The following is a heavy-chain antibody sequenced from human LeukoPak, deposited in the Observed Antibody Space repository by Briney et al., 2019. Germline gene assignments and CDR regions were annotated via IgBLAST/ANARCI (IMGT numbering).Heavy chain of an antibody. CDR1: GNTFSNYA. J-gene: IGHJ4*02. CDR3: ARAHFSAYTGSQ. CDR2: ILPIIGAT. V-gene: IGHV1-69*13. D-gene: IGHD3-16*01. Sequence: SVKVSCKASGNTFSNYAIYWVRQAPVQGLEWVGGILPIIGATKNGQKLQGRVTFSADESTSTVYMELSSLRSEDTAIYYCARAHFSAYTGSQWGQGTLVTVSS.